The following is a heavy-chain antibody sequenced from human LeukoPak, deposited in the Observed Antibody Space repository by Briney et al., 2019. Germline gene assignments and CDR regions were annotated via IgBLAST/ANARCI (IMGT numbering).Heavy chain of an antibody. CDR2: VYTSGST. CDR1: GGSISSYY. Sequence: PSETLSLTCTVSGGSISSYYWSWIRQLAGKGLEWIGRVYTSGSTNYNPSLKSRVTTSVDKSKNQFSLKLSSVTAADTAVYYCARDPGSSYFDYWGQGTLVTVSS. CDR3: ARDPGSSYFDY. J-gene: IGHJ4*02. D-gene: IGHD1-26*01. V-gene: IGHV4-4*07.